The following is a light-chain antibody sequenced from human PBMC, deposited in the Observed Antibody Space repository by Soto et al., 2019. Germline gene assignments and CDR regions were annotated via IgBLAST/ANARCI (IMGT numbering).Light chain of an antibody. Sequence: EIVLTQSPGTLSLSPGERATLSCRASQSVSNSYLAWYQQKPGQAPRLLIHGASIRATGIPYRFSGSGSGTDFTLTISRLEPEDFAVYYCQQYGTSPQTFGQGTKVKIK. V-gene: IGKV3-20*01. CDR1: QSVSNSY. CDR2: GAS. J-gene: IGKJ1*01. CDR3: QQYGTSPQT.